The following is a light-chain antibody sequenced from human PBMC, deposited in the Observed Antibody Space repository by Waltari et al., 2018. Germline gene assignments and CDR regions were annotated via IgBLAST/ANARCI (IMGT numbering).Light chain of an antibody. J-gene: IGKJ5*01. CDR1: QSVSSY. CDR3: QQRSILIT. CDR2: DAS. Sequence: ELVLTQSPATRSLSPGERATLSCRASQSVSSYLAWYQQKPGQAPRLLIYDASNRATGIPARFSGSGSGTDFTLTISSLEPEDFAVYYCQQRSILITFGQGTRLEIK. V-gene: IGKV3-11*01.